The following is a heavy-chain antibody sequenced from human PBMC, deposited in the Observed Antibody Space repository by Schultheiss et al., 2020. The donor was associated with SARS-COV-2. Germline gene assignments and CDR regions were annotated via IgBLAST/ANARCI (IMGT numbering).Heavy chain of an antibody. V-gene: IGHV4-59*01. D-gene: IGHD6-13*01. CDR1: GGSISSYY. Sequence: SETLSLTCTVSGGSISSYYWSWIRQPPGKGLEWIGYIYYSGSTNYNPSLKSRVTISVDTSKNQFSLKLSSVTAADTAVYYCARDRLGSSSWLIDYWGQGTLVTVSS. CDR3: ARDRLGSSSWLIDY. J-gene: IGHJ4*02. CDR2: IYYSGST.